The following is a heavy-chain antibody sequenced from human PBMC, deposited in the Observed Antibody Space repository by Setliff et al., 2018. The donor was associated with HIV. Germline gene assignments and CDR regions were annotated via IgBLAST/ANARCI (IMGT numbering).Heavy chain of an antibody. V-gene: IGHV3-66*02. D-gene: IGHD2-2*02. CDR1: GFPVFSNY. CDR2: IYSGGST. CDR3: VRRGHCSSTSCYIHWYFDL. J-gene: IGHJ2*01. Sequence: TGGSLRLSCAASGFPVFSNYMSWVRQAPGKGLEWVSDIYSGGSTYYADSVKGRFTISRDNSKNTLYLQMNSLRTEDSAVYHCVRRGHCSSTSCYIHWYFDLWGRGTLVTVSS.